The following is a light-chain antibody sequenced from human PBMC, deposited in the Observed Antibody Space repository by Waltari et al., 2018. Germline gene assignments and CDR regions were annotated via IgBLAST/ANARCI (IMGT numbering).Light chain of an antibody. CDR3: QQFYHSPPT. Sequence: DCEMTQSPDSLAVSLGERATINCKSSQSVLLTSNNKNYLAWYQQKPGQPSKLLIYWASTRESGVPDRFSGSGSGTDFSLTISSLQAEDVAVYYCQQFYHSPPTFGGGTKVEIK. V-gene: IGKV4-1*01. CDR2: WAS. J-gene: IGKJ4*01. CDR1: QSVLLTSNNKNY.